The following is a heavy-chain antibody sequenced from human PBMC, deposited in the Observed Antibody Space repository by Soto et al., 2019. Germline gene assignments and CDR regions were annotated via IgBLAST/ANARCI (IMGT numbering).Heavy chain of an antibody. D-gene: IGHD3-9*01. V-gene: IGHV4-59*01. CDR3: GRRPSGRYFDRPYLGWFDP. CDR1: GGSISSYY. J-gene: IGHJ5*02. Sequence: PSETLSLTCTVSGGSISSYYWSWIRQPPGKGLEWIGYIYYSGSTNYNPSLKSRVTISVDTSKNQFSLKLSSVTAADTAVYYCGRRPSGRYFDRPYLGWFDPWGQRTLVTVSS. CDR2: IYYSGST.